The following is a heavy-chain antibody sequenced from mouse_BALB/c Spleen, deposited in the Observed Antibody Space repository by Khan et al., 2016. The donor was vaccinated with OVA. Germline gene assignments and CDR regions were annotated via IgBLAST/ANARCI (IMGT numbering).Heavy chain of an antibody. V-gene: IGHV5-6*01. D-gene: IGHD2-9*01. J-gene: IGHJ4*01. CDR3: ARAYYGNDYYAMDY. CDR1: GFTFSSYG. CDR2: ISSVGGYT. Sequence: EVQVVESGGDLVKPGGSLKVSCAASGFTFSSYGMSWVRQTPDKRLEWVATISSVGGYTYFPDSVKGRFTISRDNAKNTLYLQMTSLKSEDTAMYYCARAYYGNDYYAMDYWGQGTSVTVSS.